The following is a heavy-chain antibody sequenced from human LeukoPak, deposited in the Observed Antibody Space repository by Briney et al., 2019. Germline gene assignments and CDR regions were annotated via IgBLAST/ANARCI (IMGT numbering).Heavy chain of an antibody. CDR2: ISSSSSTI. CDR1: GFTFSTYS. D-gene: IGHD2-15*01. J-gene: IGHJ4*02. V-gene: IGHV3-48*01. Sequence: GGSLRLSCAASGFTFSTYSMNWVRQAPGKGLEWVSYISSSSSTIYYADSVQGRFTISRDNSKSTLCLQMNSLRAEDTAVYYCAKQLGYCSDGSCYFPYWGQGTLVTVSS. CDR3: AKQLGYCSDGSCYFPY.